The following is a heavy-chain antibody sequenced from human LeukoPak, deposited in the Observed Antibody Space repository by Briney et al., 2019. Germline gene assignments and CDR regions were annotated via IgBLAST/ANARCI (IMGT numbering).Heavy chain of an antibody. Sequence: ASVKVSCKASGYTFTSYYIHWVRQAPGQGLEWMGWINGNSGATNYAEKFQGRVTMTSDTSLTTSYMDLNRLTSDDAAVYFCARGPIGGLRKGFDLWGQGTLVTVSS. CDR1: GYTFTSYY. D-gene: IGHD1-26*01. CDR2: INGNSGAT. V-gene: IGHV1-2*02. CDR3: ARGPIGGLRKGFDL. J-gene: IGHJ4*02.